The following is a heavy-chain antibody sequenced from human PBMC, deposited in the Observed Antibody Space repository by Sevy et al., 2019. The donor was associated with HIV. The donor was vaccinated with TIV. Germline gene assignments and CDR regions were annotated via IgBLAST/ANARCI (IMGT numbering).Heavy chain of an antibody. D-gene: IGHD2-2*01. CDR1: GLTFNNYY. CDR2: ISSSSTYI. CDR3: ARDRGCTSTSCLLYFDY. V-gene: IGHV3-21*01. Sequence: GGSLRLSCAASGLTFNNYYMNWVRQAPGKGLEWVSAISSSSTYIYYADSVKGRFTISRDNAKNSLYLQMNSLRAEDTAVYYCARDRGCTSTSCLLYFDYWGQGTLVTVSS. J-gene: IGHJ4*02.